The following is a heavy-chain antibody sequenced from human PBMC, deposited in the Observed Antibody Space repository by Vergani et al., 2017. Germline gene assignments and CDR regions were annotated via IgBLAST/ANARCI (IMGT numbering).Heavy chain of an antibody. CDR3: ARDYYDSSGYYMAY. V-gene: IGHV3-53*02. CDR2: IYSGGST. J-gene: IGHJ4*02. CDR1: GFTVSSNY. D-gene: IGHD3-22*01. Sequence: EVQLVETGGGLIQPGGSLRLSCAASGFTVSSNYMSWVRQAPGKGLEWVSVIYSGGSTYYADSVKGRFTISRDNSKNTLYLQMNSLRAEDTAVYYCARDYYDSSGYYMAYWGQGTLVTVSS.